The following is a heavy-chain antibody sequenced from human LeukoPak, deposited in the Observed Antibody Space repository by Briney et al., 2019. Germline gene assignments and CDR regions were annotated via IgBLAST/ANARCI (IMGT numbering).Heavy chain of an antibody. D-gene: IGHD3-22*01. CDR3: AREPYYYDSSGYYEIDY. V-gene: IGHV1-18*01. Sequence: APVKVSCKASGYTFTSYGISWVRQAPGQGLEWMGWISAYNGNTNYAQKLQGRVTMTTDRSTSTAYMELRSLRSDDTAVYYCAREPYYYDSSGYYEIDYWGQGTLVTVSS. CDR2: ISAYNGNT. J-gene: IGHJ4*02. CDR1: GYTFTSYG.